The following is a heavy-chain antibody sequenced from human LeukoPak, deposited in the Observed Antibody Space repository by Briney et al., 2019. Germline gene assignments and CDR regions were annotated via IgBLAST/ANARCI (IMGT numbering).Heavy chain of an antibody. CDR1: GFTFSSYA. CDR2: ISYDGSNK. Sequence: GGSLRLSCAASGFTFSSYAMHWVRQAPGKGLEGVAVISYDGSNKYYADSVKGRFTISRDNSKNTLYLQMNSLRAEDTAVYYCARGSLRVAVTFGGVNFDYWGQGTLVTVSS. J-gene: IGHJ4*02. V-gene: IGHV3-30*01. CDR3: ARGSLRVAVTFGGVNFDY. D-gene: IGHD3-16*01.